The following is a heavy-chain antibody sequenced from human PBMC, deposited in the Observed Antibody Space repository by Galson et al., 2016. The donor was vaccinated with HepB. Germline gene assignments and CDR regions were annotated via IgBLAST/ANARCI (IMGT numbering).Heavy chain of an antibody. CDR1: GGSISSSNW. D-gene: IGHD3-10*01. V-gene: IGHV4-4*02. CDR2: VYHLGTT. Sequence: ETLSLTCTVSGGSISSSNWWTWVRQPPGKRPEWIGEVYHLGTTNYNPSLKSRVTISVDKSKKQFSLKLNSVTPADTAVYYCARIGRGVGVFDMWGQGTMAIVSS. CDR3: ARIGRGVGVFDM. J-gene: IGHJ3*02.